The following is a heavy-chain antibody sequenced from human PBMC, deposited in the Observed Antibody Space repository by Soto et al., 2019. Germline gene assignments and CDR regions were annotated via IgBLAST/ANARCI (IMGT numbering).Heavy chain of an antibody. J-gene: IGHJ6*02. Sequence: GASVKVSCKASGYTFTSYYMHWVRQAPGQGLEWMGIINPSGGSTSYAQKFQGRVTMTRDTSTSTVYMELSGLRSEDTAVYYCARGREPSTIAAAGSPRYYYYYGMDVWGQGTTVTVSS. D-gene: IGHD6-13*01. CDR1: GYTFTSYY. V-gene: IGHV1-46*01. CDR2: INPSGGST. CDR3: ARGREPSTIAAAGSPRYYYYYGMDV.